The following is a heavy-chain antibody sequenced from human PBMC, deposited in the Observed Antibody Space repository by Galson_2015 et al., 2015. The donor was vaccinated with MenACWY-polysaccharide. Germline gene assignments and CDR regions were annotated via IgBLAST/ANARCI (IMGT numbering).Heavy chain of an antibody. D-gene: IGHD3-3*01. J-gene: IGHJ4*02. CDR3: ARARIRECVPTARFSPAPDY. CDR2: ISGNGDNT. CDR1: GFTFNNFA. Sequence: SLRLSCAASGFTFNNFAMSWVRQAPGKGLEWVSAISGNGDNTYYADSVRGRFTISRDTSRNTLYLQMRSLRADDTALYYCARARIRECVPTARFSPAPDYWGQGTLVTVSS. V-gene: IGHV3-23*01.